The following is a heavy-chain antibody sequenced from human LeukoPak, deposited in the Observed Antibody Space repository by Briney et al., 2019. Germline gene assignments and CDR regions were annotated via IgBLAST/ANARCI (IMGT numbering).Heavy chain of an antibody. D-gene: IGHD3-22*01. V-gene: IGHV3-23*01. J-gene: IGHJ4*02. CDR3: ARVRWVPPIVVVDYYFDY. Sequence: GGSLRLSCAASGFTFSSYAMSWVRQAPGKGLEWVSSISGSGGTTYYADSVKGRFAISRDNSKNTLYLQMNSLRAEDTAVYYCARVRWVPPIVVVDYYFDYWGQGTLVTVSS. CDR2: ISGSGGTT. CDR1: GFTFSSYA.